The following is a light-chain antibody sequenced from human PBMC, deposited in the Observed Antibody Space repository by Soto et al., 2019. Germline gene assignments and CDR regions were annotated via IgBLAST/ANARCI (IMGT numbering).Light chain of an antibody. V-gene: IGLV2-11*01. CDR3: CSYAGSSSTFV. CDR2: DVI. Sequence: ALTQPRSVSGSPGQSVTISCTGSTSDVGGYNYVSWYQHHPGKAPKLIIYDVIQWPSGVPDRFSGSKSGNTASLTISGLQADDEADYYCCSYAGSSSTFVFGGGTKLTVL. J-gene: IGLJ2*01. CDR1: TSDVGGYNY.